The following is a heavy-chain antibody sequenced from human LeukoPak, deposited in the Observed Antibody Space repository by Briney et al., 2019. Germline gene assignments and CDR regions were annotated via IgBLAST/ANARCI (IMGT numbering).Heavy chain of an antibody. J-gene: IGHJ4*02. CDR1: GFTFSGYS. CDR3: ARGAGRFDY. CDR2: ISSGSSYM. V-gene: IGHV3-21*01. D-gene: IGHD1-1*01. Sequence: GGSLRLSCAASGFTFSGYSMNWVRQAPGKGLEWVSSISSGSSYMYYPDSVKGRFTISRDNPKNSLYLQMNSLRAEDTAVYYCARGAGRFDYWGQGTLVTVSS.